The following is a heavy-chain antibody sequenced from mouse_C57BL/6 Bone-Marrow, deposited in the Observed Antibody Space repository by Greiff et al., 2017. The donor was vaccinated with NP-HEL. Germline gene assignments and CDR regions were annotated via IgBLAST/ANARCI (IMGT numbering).Heavy chain of an antibody. CDR3: ARLYYGSSLDY. J-gene: IGHJ2*01. D-gene: IGHD1-1*01. CDR2: IYPGGGYT. V-gene: IGHV1-63*01. Sequence: QVQLKESGAELVRPGTSVKMSCKASGYTFTNYWIGWAKQRPGHGLEWIGDIYPGGGYTNYNEKFKGKATLTADKSSSTAYMQFSRLTSEDSAIYYCARLYYGSSLDYWGQGTTLTVSS. CDR1: GYTFTNYW.